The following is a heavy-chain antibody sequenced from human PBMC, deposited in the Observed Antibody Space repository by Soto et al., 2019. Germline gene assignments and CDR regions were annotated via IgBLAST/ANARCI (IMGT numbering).Heavy chain of an antibody. CDR2: IYYSGST. Sequence: QVQLQESGPGLVKPSETLSLTCTVSGVSISSYYWSWIRQPPGKGLEWIGYIYYSGSTNYNPSLQSRVTIAVDTSKNQFSLKLSSVTAADTAVYYCARGRGGYFDLWGRGTLVTVSS. CDR1: GVSISSYY. CDR3: ARGRGGYFDL. V-gene: IGHV4-59*01. J-gene: IGHJ2*01.